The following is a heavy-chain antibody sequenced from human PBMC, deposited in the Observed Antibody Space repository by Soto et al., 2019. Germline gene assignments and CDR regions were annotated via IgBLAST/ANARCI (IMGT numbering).Heavy chain of an antibody. V-gene: IGHV3-66*01. J-gene: IGHJ6*02. CDR1: GFTVSSNY. CDR2: IYSGGST. Sequence: GGSLRLSCAASGFTVSSNYMSWVRQAPGKGLEWVSVIYSGGSTYYADSVKGRFTISRDNSKNTLYLQMNSLRAEDTAVYYCAREMAGIAAVRYGMDVWGQGTTVTVSS. D-gene: IGHD6-13*01. CDR3: AREMAGIAAVRYGMDV.